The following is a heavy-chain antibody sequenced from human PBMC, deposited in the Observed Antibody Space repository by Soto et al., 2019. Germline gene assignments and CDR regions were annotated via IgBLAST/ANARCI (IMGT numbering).Heavy chain of an antibody. Sequence: GGSLRLSCAASGFTFSNYGTHWVRQVPGKGLEWVAVIWHDGNNKYYADSVKGRFTISRDNSKNTVYLQMNSLRAEDTAVYHGARDWGGPPPTRVVAPDFLGRGTLVTVSS. CDR2: IWHDGNNK. CDR3: ARDWGGPPPTRVVAPDF. D-gene: IGHD2-21*01. V-gene: IGHV3-33*01. J-gene: IGHJ4*02. CDR1: GFTFSNYG.